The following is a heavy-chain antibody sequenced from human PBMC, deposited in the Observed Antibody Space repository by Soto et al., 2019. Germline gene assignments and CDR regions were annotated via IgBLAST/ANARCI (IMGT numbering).Heavy chain of an antibody. D-gene: IGHD3-10*01. CDR1: GYTFTSYG. Sequence: GASVKVSCKASGYTFTSYGISWVRQAPGQGLEWMGWISAYNGNTNYAQKLQGRVTMTTDTSTSTAYMELRSLRSDDTAVYYCARDRVVRGSFYYYYGMDVWGQGTPVTVSS. J-gene: IGHJ6*02. CDR3: ARDRVVRGSFYYYYGMDV. CDR2: ISAYNGNT. V-gene: IGHV1-18*04.